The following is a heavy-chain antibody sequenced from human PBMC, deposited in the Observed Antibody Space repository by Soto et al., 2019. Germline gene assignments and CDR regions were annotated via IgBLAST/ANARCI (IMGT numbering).Heavy chain of an antibody. V-gene: IGHV1-2*04. Sequence: QVQLVQSGAEVKKPGASVKVSCKASGYTFTGYYMHWVRQAPGQGLEWMGWINHNSGGTNYAQKLQGWVNMTRDTCISTAYMELSRLRSDDTAVYYCARSSNLFGVVTKLNYWYFDLCGRGTMVTVSS. D-gene: IGHD3-3*01. CDR2: INHNSGGT. J-gene: IGHJ2*01. CDR1: GYTFTGYY. CDR3: ARSSNLFGVVTKLNYWYFDL.